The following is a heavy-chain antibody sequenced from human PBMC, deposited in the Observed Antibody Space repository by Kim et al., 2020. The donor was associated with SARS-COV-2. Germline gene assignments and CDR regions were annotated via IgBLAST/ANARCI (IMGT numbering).Heavy chain of an antibody. D-gene: IGHD3-9*01. CDR3: AKDPPHPYDILTGYPDY. J-gene: IGHJ4*02. V-gene: IGHV3-30*02. Sequence: VKGRFTISRDNSKNTLYLQMNSLRAEDTAVYYCAKDPPHPYDILTGYPDYWGQGTLVTVSS.